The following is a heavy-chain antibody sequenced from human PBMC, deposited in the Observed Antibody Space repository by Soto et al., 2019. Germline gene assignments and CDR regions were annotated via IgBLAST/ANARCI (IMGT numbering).Heavy chain of an antibody. Sequence: EVQLLESGGTLVQPGGSLRLSCAASGFTFSSYSMSWVRQAPGKGLEWVSGISGSGAGTYYADSVQGRFTISGDNSDNKVFLQMNSLRAEDTAVYYCANARYCYGGSCYGLPYYYGMDVWGQGTTVTVSS. CDR1: GFTFSSYS. V-gene: IGHV3-23*01. D-gene: IGHD2-15*01. CDR2: ISGSGAGT. CDR3: ANARYCYGGSCYGLPYYYGMDV. J-gene: IGHJ6*02.